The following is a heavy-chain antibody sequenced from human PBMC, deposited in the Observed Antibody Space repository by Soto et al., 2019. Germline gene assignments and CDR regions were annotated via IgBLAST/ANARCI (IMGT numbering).Heavy chain of an antibody. CDR2: IYYSGST. J-gene: IGHJ6*02. D-gene: IGHD3-9*01. CDR3: ARWARYFDWLYYGMDV. Sequence: QVQLQESGPGLVKPSQTLSLTCTVSGGSISSGGYYWSWIRQHPGKGLEWIGYIYYSGSTYYNPSLRSRVTTSVDTSKNQCSLKLSSVTAADTAVYYCARWARYFDWLYYGMDVWGQGTTVTVSS. V-gene: IGHV4-31*03. CDR1: GGSISSGGYY.